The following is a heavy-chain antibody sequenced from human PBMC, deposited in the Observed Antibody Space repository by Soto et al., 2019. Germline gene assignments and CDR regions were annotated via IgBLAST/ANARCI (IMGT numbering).Heavy chain of an antibody. CDR2: IYPDDSDV. J-gene: IGHJ6*02. CDR1: GYSFPNYW. V-gene: IGHV5-51*01. D-gene: IGHD6-6*01. Sequence: GEALKISCKASGYSFPNYWIVWVRQLPGKGLELMVIIYPDDSDVRYIPSFQGQVTISVDKSISTAYLQWSSLKASDTAIYYCARRGIAARVHTYYGMHXWGQATTVTVS. CDR3: ARRGIAARVHTYYGMHX.